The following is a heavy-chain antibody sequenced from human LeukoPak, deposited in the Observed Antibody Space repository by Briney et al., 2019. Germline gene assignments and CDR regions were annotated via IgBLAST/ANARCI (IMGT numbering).Heavy chain of an antibody. Sequence: GASVKVSCKASGYSFTSYGISWVRQAPGQGLEWMGWISAYNDNTDYAQKLQGRVTMTIDTSTSTAYMELRSLRSDDTALYFCARRYYDSSGYYEAHDYWGQGTLVTVSS. J-gene: IGHJ4*02. CDR1: GYSFTSYG. V-gene: IGHV1-18*01. D-gene: IGHD3-22*01. CDR2: ISAYNDNT. CDR3: ARRYYDSSGYYEAHDY.